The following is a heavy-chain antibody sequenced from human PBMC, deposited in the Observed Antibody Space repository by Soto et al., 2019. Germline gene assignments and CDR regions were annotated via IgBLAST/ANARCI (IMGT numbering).Heavy chain of an antibody. D-gene: IGHD2-21*01. Sequence: PSETLSLTCTVSSGSMKTSCYYWGWIRQPPGRGLEWIASVYYSGSIDYNPSLKSRVSISVDTSKSQFSLKLSSVAAADTSVYYCVGLAYGNLVWDYWGPGTLVTVSS. J-gene: IGHJ4*02. CDR3: VGLAYGNLVWDY. V-gene: IGHV4-39*01. CDR2: VYYSGSI. CDR1: SGSMKTSCYY.